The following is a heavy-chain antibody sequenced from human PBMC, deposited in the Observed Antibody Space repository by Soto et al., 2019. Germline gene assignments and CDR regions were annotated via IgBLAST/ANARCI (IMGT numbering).Heavy chain of an antibody. Sequence: QVQLEQSGAEVKKPGASVKVSCKASGYTFTAYFLHWVRQDPGQGFEWMAWINPRSDVTNYAQKFQGRVTVTRDTAISTVYMELNNMTFNDTAVYYCVRGSAGGGAYWGQGTRVVVSS. CDR2: INPRSDVT. J-gene: IGHJ4*02. CDR1: GYTFTAYF. D-gene: IGHD6-13*01. CDR3: VRGSAGGGAY. V-gene: IGHV1-2*02.